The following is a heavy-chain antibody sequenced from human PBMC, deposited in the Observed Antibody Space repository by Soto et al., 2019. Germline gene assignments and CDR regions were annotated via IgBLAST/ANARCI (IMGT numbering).Heavy chain of an antibody. CDR2: MNPNSGNT. J-gene: IGHJ6*02. Sequence: ASVKVSCKASGYTFTSYDINWVRQAIGQGLEWMGWMNPNSGNTGYAQKFQVRVTMTRNTSISTAYMELSSLRSEDTAVYYCARDGAAANYYCYYRMDVSGQGPTVTVPS. CDR3: ARDGAAANYYCYYRMDV. CDR1: GYTFTSYD. V-gene: IGHV1-8*01. D-gene: IGHD6-13*01.